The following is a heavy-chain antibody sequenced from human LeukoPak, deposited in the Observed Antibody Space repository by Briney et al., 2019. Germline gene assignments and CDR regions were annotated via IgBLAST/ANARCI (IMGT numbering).Heavy chain of an antibody. CDR3: ARHCSSTSCYLHDAFDI. CDR1: GYTFTSYS. D-gene: IGHD2-2*01. J-gene: IGHJ3*02. V-gene: IGHV1-18*01. CDR2: ISAYNGNT. Sequence: ASVKVCCKASGYTFTSYSISWVRQAPGQGLEWMGWISAYNGNTNYAQKLQGRVTMTTDTSTSTAYMELRSLRSDDTAVYYCARHCSSTSCYLHDAFDIWGQGTMVTVSS.